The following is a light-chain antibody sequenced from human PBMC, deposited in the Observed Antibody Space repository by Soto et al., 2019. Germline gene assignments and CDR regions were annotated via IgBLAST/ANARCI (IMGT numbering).Light chain of an antibody. J-gene: IGKJ2*01. Sequence: EIVLTQSPGTLSLSPGERATLSCRASHSVSSSYLAWYKQKPGQAPRLLIYGASSRATGIPDRFSGSGSGTDFPLTITGLEPEDFAVYYCQSYGSSPPHTFGQGTKLEIK. V-gene: IGKV3-20*01. CDR2: GAS. CDR1: HSVSSSY. CDR3: QSYGSSPPHT.